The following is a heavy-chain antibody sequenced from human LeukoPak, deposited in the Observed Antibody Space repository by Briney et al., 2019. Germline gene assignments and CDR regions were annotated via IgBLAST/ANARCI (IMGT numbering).Heavy chain of an antibody. CDR3: ARDPYGSGSYDWFDP. CDR2: IIPIFGTA. D-gene: IGHD3-10*01. CDR1: GGTFSSYA. V-gene: IGHV1-69*13. J-gene: IGHJ5*02. Sequence: TVKVSCKASGGTFSSYAISWVRQAPGQGLEWMGGIIPIFGTANYAQKFQGRVTITADESTSTAYMELSSLRSEDTAVCYCARDPYGSGSYDWFDPWGQGTLVTVSS.